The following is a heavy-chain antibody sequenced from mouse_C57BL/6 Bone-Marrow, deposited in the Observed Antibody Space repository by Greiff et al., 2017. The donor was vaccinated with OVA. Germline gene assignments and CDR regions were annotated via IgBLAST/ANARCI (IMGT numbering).Heavy chain of an antibody. CDR2: IDPSDSYT. CDR1: GYTFTSYW. CDR3: ARRYDGYYPFAY. Sequence: VQLQQPGAELVMPGASVKLSCKASGYTFTSYWMHWVKQRPGQGLEWIGEIDPSDSYTNYNQKFKGKSTLTVDKSSSTAYMQRSSRTSEYSAVYYCARRYDGYYPFAYWGQGTLVTVSA. V-gene: IGHV1-69*01. D-gene: IGHD2-3*01. J-gene: IGHJ3*01.